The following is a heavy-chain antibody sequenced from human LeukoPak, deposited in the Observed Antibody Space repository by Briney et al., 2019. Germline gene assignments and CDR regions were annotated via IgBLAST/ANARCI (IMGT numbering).Heavy chain of an antibody. Sequence: GGSLRLSCAASGLTFSSYAMHWVRQAPGKGLEWVAVISYDGSNKYYADSVKGRFTISRDNSKNTLYLQMNSPRAEDTAVYYCASAEETSSSLPMGYFDYWGQGTLVTVSS. CDR1: GLTFSSYA. CDR2: ISYDGSNK. D-gene: IGHD6-6*01. CDR3: ASAEETSSSLPMGYFDY. J-gene: IGHJ4*02. V-gene: IGHV3-30-3*01.